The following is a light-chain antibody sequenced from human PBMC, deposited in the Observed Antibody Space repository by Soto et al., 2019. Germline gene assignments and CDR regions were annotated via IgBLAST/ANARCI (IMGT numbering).Light chain of an antibody. CDR1: QSVTNS. V-gene: IGKV3-15*01. CDR3: QQYSTWPLT. Sequence: EIVMTQSPVTPSVSPGERATLSCRASQSVTNSYVAWYQQKPGQAPRLLIFGASTRAAGIPARFSGSGSGTEFTLTISSLQSEDFAVYYCQQYSTWPLTFGGGTK. CDR2: GAS. J-gene: IGKJ4*01.